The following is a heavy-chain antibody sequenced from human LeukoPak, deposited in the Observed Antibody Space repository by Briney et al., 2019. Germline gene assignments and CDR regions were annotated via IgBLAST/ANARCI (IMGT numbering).Heavy chain of an antibody. CDR1: GFAFTTYA. J-gene: IGHJ4*02. CDR3: ANLHDY. Sequence: AGGSLRLSCAASGFAFTTYAMHWVRQAPGRGLEWVAVISYDGSIKYYADSVKGRITISRDNSKNTLYLQMNSLRAEDTAVYYCANLHDYWGQGTLVTVSS. CDR2: ISYDGSIK. V-gene: IGHV3-30*18.